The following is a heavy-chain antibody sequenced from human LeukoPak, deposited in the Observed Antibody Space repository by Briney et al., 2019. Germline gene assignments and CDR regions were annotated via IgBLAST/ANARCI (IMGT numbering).Heavy chain of an antibody. J-gene: IGHJ4*02. V-gene: IGHV1-2*02. D-gene: IGHD3-10*01. CDR3: ARVYGSGSYALHY. CDR2: MNPNSGAT. CDR1: GYTFTDYY. Sequence: ASVKVSCKASGYTFTDYYIHGVRQAPGQGLEWMGWMNPNSGATDYAQKFQGRVTMTRDTSINTAYMELSRLRSDDTALYYCARVYGSGSYALHYWGQGTLVTVSS.